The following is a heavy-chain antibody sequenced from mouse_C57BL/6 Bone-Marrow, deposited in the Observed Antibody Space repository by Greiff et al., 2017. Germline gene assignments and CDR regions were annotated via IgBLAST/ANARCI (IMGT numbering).Heavy chain of an antibody. CDR2: ISSGSSTI. CDR1: GFTFSDYG. D-gene: IGHD2-4*01. V-gene: IGHV5-17*01. J-gene: IGHJ3*01. Sequence: EVMLVESGGGLVKPGGSLKLSCAASGFTFSDYGMHWVRQAPEKGLEWVAYISSGSSTIYYADTVKGRFTISRDNAKNTLFLQMTSLRSEDTAMYYCARGLRRASAWFAYWGQGTLVTVSA. CDR3: ARGLRRASAWFAY.